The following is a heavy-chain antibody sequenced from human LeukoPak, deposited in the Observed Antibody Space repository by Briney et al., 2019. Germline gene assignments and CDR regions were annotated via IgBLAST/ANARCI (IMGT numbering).Heavy chain of an antibody. CDR1: GGTFSSYA. J-gene: IGHJ4*02. V-gene: IGHV1-69*01. D-gene: IGHD3-10*01. CDR2: IIPIFGTA. Sequence: ASVKVSCKASGGTFSSYAISWVRQAPGQGLEWMGGIIPIFGTANYAQKFQGRVTITADESTSTAYMELSSLRSEDTAVYYCARGGQIVWFGEIYFDYWGQGTLVTVSS. CDR3: ARGGQIVWFGEIYFDY.